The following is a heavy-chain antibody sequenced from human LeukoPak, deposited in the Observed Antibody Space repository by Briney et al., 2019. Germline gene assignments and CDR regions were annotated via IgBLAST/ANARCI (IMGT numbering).Heavy chain of an antibody. D-gene: IGHD3-22*01. CDR3: ARDLQTYYYDSSGYFQYNWFDP. J-gene: IGHJ5*02. CDR2: IKQDGSEK. CDR1: GFTFSSYA. V-gene: IGHV3-7*01. Sequence: GGSLRLSCAASGFTFSSYAMHWVRQAPGKGLEWVANIKQDGSEKYYVDSVKGRFTISRDNAKNSLYLQMNSLRAEDTAVYYCARDLQTYYYDSSGYFQYNWFDPWGQGTLVTVSS.